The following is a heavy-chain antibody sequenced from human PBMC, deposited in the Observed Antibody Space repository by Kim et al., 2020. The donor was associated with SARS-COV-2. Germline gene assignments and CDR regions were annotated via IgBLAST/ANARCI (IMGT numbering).Heavy chain of an antibody. CDR3: ARDVGSSGYYYVDWFDP. J-gene: IGHJ5*02. Sequence: GKGRFTISRDNAKNSRYLQMNSLRAEDTAVYYCARDVGSSGYYYVDWFDPWGQGTLVTVSS. D-gene: IGHD3-22*01. V-gene: IGHV3-11*06.